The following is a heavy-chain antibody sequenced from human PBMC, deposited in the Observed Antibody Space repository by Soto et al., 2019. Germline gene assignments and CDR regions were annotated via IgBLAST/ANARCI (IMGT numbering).Heavy chain of an antibody. D-gene: IGHD2-15*01. V-gene: IGHV1-3*01. CDR3: ARGPGGPDGPGDY. Sequence: QVHLVQSGAEVKKPGASVKVSCKASGYTFTSYAMHWVRQAPGQRLEWMGWINAGNGNTKYSQKFQGRVTITRDTPARTAYMELSSLRSEETAVYYCARGPGGPDGPGDYWGQGTLVTVSS. J-gene: IGHJ4*02. CDR1: GYTFTSYA. CDR2: INAGNGNT.